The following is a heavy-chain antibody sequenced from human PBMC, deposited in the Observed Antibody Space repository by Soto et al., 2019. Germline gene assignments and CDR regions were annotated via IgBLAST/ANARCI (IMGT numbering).Heavy chain of an antibody. CDR2: INTGNGNT. V-gene: IGHV1-3*04. J-gene: IGHJ6*02. CDR1: GYSFTTHA. Sequence: ASVKVPCKASGYSFTTHAMIWVRQAPGQRPEWMGWINTGNGNTRYSPKFQGRVNITRDTSASTAYMELSSLKSEDTAVYYCARGEQLYHYYYGMDVWGQGSTVTVSS. CDR3: ARGEQLYHYYYGMDV.